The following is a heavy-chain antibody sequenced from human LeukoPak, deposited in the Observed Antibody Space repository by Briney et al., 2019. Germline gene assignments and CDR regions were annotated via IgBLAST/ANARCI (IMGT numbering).Heavy chain of an antibody. V-gene: IGHV4-4*07. Sequence: SETLSLTCTVSGGSISSYYWSWIRQPAGKGLEWIGRIYTSGSTNYNPSLKSRVTISVDTSKNQFSLKLSSVTAADTAVYYCARDLEYSTSVGYYYYMDVWGKGTMVTVSS. D-gene: IGHD6-6*01. CDR2: IYTSGST. J-gene: IGHJ6*03. CDR3: ARDLEYSTSVGYYYYMDV. CDR1: GGSISSYY.